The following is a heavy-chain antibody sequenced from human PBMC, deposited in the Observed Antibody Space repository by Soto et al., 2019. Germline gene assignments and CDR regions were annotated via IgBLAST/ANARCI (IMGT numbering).Heavy chain of an antibody. CDR1: GFSLSTSGMR. CDR2: IDWDDDK. D-gene: IGHD2-21*02. V-gene: IGHV2-70*04. CDR3: AREEVTGVAFDI. J-gene: IGHJ3*02. Sequence: SGPTLVNPTQTLTLTCTFSGFSLSTSGMRVSWIRQPPGKALEWLARIDWDDDKFYSTSLKTRLTISKDTSKNQVVLTMTNMDPVDTATYYCAREEVTGVAFDIWGQGTTVTVSS.